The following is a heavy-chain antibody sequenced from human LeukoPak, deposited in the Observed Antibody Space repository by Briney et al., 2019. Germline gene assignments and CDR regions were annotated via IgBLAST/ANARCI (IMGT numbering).Heavy chain of an antibody. CDR2: VHYSGTV. D-gene: IGHD4-17*01. V-gene: IGHV4-59*01. CDR1: DGSITNYD. Sequence: PSETLTLTCTVSDGSITNYDWSWVRQPPGKGLEFIGHVHYSGTVNYNPSLRSRVTISIDTSKKHFFLKLKSVTAADTAVYYCARGYGDFRVEGRYFHSWGQGTLVTVSS. CDR3: ARGYGDFRVEGRYFHS. J-gene: IGHJ4*02.